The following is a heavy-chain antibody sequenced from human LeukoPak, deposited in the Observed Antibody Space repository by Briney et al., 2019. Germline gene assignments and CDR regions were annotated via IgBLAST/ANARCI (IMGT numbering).Heavy chain of an antibody. D-gene: IGHD3-10*01. CDR3: ARDGGNYYGSGSYYLFDY. V-gene: IGHV1-69*04. CDR2: IIPILGIA. CDR1: GYTFTNYA. Sequence: GASVKVSCKASGYTFTNYAMNWVRQAPGQGLEWMGRIIPILGIANYAQKFQGRVTITADKSTSTAYMELSSLRSEDTAVYYCARDGGNYYGSGSYYLFDYWGQGTLVTVSS. J-gene: IGHJ4*02.